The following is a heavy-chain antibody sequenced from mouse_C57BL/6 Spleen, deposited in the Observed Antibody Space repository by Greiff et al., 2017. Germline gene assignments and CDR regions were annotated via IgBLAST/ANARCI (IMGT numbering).Heavy chain of an antibody. V-gene: IGHV5-9-1*02. CDR3: TRDQGFYYYGSSYYFDY. CDR2: ISSGGDYI. CDR1: GFTFSSYA. D-gene: IGHD1-1*01. Sequence: DVQLVESGEGLVKPGGSLKLSCAASGFTFSSYAMSWVRQTPEKRLEWVAYISSGGDYIYYAATVKGRFTISRDNARNTLYLQMSSLKSEDTAMYYCTRDQGFYYYGSSYYFDYWGQGTTRTVSS. J-gene: IGHJ2*01.